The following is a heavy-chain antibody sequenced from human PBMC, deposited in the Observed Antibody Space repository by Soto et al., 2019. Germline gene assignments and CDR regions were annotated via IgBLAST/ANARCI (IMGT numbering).Heavy chain of an antibody. Sequence: EVQLLESGGGLVQPGGSLRLSCAASGFTFSSYAMSWVRQAPGKGLEWVSAISGSGGSTYYADSVKGRFTISRDNSKNTLYLQMNSLRAEDTAVYYCAKNLGGYCSGGSCYSLYYYGMDVW. CDR1: GFTFSSYA. D-gene: IGHD2-15*01. CDR3: AKNLGGYCSGGSCYSLYYYGMDV. J-gene: IGHJ6*01. CDR2: ISGSGGST. V-gene: IGHV3-23*01.